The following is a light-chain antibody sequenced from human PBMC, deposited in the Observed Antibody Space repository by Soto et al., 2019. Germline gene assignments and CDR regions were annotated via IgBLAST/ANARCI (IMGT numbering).Light chain of an antibody. CDR2: AAS. CDR1: QSSSSY. V-gene: IGKV1-39*01. Sequence: EIPMTQSPSSLSASVGDRVIITCRASQSSSSYLNWYQQKPGKAPKLLIYAASSLQSGVPSRFSGRGSGADFTLTISSLQPEDCATYSCQQSYTTPLTFGGGTKGEIK. J-gene: IGKJ4*01. CDR3: QQSYTTPLT.